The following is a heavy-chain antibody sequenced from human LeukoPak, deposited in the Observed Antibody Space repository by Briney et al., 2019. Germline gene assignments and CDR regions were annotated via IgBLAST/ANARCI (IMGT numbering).Heavy chain of an antibody. CDR1: GFTVSSNY. V-gene: IGHV3-66*01. CDR3: AREGSRYYYDSSGFDI. J-gene: IGHJ3*02. Sequence: TGGSLRLSCAASGFTVSSNYMSWVRQAPGKGLEWVSVIYSGGSTYYADSVKGRFTISRDNSKNTLYLQMNSLRAKDTAVYYCAREGSRYYYDSSGFDIWGQGTMVTVSS. D-gene: IGHD3-22*01. CDR2: IYSGGST.